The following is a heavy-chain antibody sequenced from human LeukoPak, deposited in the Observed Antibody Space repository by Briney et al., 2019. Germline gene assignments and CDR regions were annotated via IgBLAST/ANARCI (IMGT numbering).Heavy chain of an antibody. D-gene: IGHD5-12*01. CDR1: GGSISSYY. Sequence: PSETLSLTCTVSGGSISSYYWSWIRQPPGKGLEWIGYIYSSGSTNYSPSLKSRVTISVDTSKNQFSLKLYSVTAADTAVYYCARRYSGYGNAFDIWGQGTMVTVSS. J-gene: IGHJ3*02. V-gene: IGHV4-59*08. CDR3: ARRYSGYGNAFDI. CDR2: IYSSGST.